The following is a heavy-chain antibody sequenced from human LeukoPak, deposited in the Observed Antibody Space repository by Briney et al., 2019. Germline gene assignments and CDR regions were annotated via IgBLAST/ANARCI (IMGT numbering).Heavy chain of an antibody. V-gene: IGHV3-53*01. D-gene: IGHD1-26*01. J-gene: IGHJ4*02. CDR1: GFTVSSNY. CDR2: IYSGGST. CDR3: AKEYTGTFSPFPSYFDN. Sequence: PGGSLRLSCAASGFTVSSNYMSWVRQAPGKGLEWVSVIYSGGSTYYADSVKGRFTISRDTSKNTLYLQMNSLRAEDTAIYYCAKEYTGTFSPFPSYFDNWGQGTLVTVSS.